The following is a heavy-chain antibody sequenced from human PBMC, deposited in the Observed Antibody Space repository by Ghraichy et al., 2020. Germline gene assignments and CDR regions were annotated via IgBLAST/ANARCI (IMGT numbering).Heavy chain of an antibody. Sequence: ASVKVSCKASGYSFNKYVINWVRQAPGQGLESMGWINTNTGNPTYAQGFTGRFVFSLDTSVSTAYLQISSLKAEDSALYFCARGPPHSSGYDPYYYFGLDVWGQGTTVTVSS. V-gene: IGHV7-4-1*02. CDR1: GYSFNKYV. CDR3: ARGPPHSSGYDPYYYFGLDV. J-gene: IGHJ6*02. D-gene: IGHD3-22*01. CDR2: INTNTGNP.